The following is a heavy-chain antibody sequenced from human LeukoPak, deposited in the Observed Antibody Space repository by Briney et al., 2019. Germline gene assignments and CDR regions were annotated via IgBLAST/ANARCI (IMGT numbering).Heavy chain of an antibody. CDR2: IRYDGSNK. CDR1: GFTFSSYG. D-gene: IGHD6-19*01. CDR3: AKDGDVEQWLVRAFDY. V-gene: IGHV3-30*02. Sequence: WGSLRLSCAASGFTFSSYGMHWVRQAPGKGLEWVAFIRYDGSNKYYADSVKGRFTISRDNSKNTLYLQMNSLRPEDTAVYYCAKDGDVEQWLVRAFDYWGQGTLVTVSS. J-gene: IGHJ4*02.